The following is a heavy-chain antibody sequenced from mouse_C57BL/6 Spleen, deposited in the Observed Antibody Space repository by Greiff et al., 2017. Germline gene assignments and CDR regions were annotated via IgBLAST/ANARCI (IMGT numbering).Heavy chain of an antibody. J-gene: IGHJ4*01. V-gene: IGHV2-2*01. CDR3: ASHAMDY. Sequence: QVHVKQSGPGLVQPSQSLSITCTVSGFSLTSYGVHWVRQSPGKGLEWLGVIWSGGSTDYNAAFISRLSISKDNSKSQVFFKMNSLQADDTAIYYCASHAMDYWGQGTSVTVSS. CDR2: IWSGGST. CDR1: GFSLTSYG.